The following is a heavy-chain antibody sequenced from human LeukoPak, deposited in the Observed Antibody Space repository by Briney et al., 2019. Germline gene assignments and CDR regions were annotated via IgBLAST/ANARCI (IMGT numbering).Heavy chain of an antibody. CDR3: ARGGIAAADLYIHWFDP. CDR1: GGSISSHY. CDR2: IYYSGST. V-gene: IGHV4-59*11. Sequence: SETLSLTCTVSGGSISSHYWSRIRQPPGKGLEWIGYIYYSGSTNYNPSLKSRVTISVDTSKNQFSLKLSSVTAADTAVYYCARGGIAAADLYIHWFDPWGQGTLVTVSS. J-gene: IGHJ5*02. D-gene: IGHD6-13*01.